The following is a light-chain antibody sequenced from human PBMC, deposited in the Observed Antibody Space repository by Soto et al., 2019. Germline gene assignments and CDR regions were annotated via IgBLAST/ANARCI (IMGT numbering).Light chain of an antibody. V-gene: IGKV3-15*01. CDR2: AAS. CDR1: QNIDRD. CDR3: QQSKDWPLT. J-gene: IGKJ4*01. Sequence: EIVLTQSPATLSVSPGERATLSCRASQNIDRDLVWYQQKLGQTPRLLIYAASTRATGIPARFSASGSGTEFPLTITSLQSEDFGVYYCQQSKDWPLTFGGGTKVEIK.